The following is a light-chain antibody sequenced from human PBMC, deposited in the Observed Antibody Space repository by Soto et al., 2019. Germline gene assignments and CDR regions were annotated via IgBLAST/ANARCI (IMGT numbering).Light chain of an antibody. CDR1: QTVSSNY. Sequence: EIVLTQSPGTLSLSPGERATLSCRASQTVSSNYLAWYQQKPGQAPSLLIYDASSRAAGIPDRFSGSGSGTDFTLTISRLEPEDFAMYYCQQYGSSAPINFGQGTRLEI. CDR3: QQYGSSAPIN. CDR2: DAS. J-gene: IGKJ5*01. V-gene: IGKV3-20*01.